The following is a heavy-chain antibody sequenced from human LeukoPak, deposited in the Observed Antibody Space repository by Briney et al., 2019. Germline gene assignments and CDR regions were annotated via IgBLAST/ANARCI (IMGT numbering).Heavy chain of an antibody. CDR3: ARGGSGDDFWSGFSWFDP. CDR2: IYYSGST. CDR1: GGSISSYY. V-gene: IGHV4-59*01. Sequence: SETLSLTCTVSGGSISSYYWSWIRQPPGKGLEWIGYIYYSGSTNYNPSLKSRVTISVDTSKNQFSLKLSSVTAADTAVYYCARGGSGDDFWSGFSWFDPWGQGTLVTVSS. D-gene: IGHD3-3*01. J-gene: IGHJ5*02.